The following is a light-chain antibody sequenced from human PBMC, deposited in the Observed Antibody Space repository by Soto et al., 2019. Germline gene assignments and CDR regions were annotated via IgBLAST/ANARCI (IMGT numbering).Light chain of an antibody. CDR1: QSISSW. V-gene: IGKV1-5*01. J-gene: IGKJ5*01. CDR3: QQFSNYPHV. Sequence: IQMTQSPSSLSASSGDRVTITCRASQSISSWLAWYQQKPGKAPKXLIYDASSLESGVPSRFSGSGYGTEFNLTISSLQTEDFATYYCQQFSNYPHVFGQGTRLEIK. CDR2: DAS.